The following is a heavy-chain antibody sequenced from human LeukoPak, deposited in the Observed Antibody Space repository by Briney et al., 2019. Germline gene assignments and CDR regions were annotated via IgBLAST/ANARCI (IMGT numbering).Heavy chain of an antibody. CDR3: ARGRELRYCSSTSCYNYFGMDV. CDR1: GFTFSSYS. J-gene: IGHJ6*02. CDR2: ITSSSYI. Sequence: GGSLRLSCAASGFTFSSYSMNWVRQAPGKGLEWVSSITSSSYIYYADSVKGRFTISRDNAKNSLYLQMNSLRAEDTALYYCARGRELRYCSSTSCYNYFGMDVWGQGTTVTVSS. D-gene: IGHD2-2*02. V-gene: IGHV3-21*01.